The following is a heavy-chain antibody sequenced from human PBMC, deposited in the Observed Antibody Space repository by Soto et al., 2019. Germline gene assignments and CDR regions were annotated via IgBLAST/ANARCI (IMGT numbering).Heavy chain of an antibody. V-gene: IGHV1-2*02. CDR1: GYTFTGYY. D-gene: IGHD6-19*01. CDR2: INPNSGGT. J-gene: IGHJ6*02. Sequence: GASVKVSCKASGYTFTGYYMHWVRQAPGQGLEWMGWINPNSGGTNYAQKFQGRVTMTRDTSISTAYMELSRLRSDDTAVYYCASAGIPRLVPSCCYCGMDVWGQGTRVTVSS. CDR3: ASAGIPRLVPSCCYCGMDV.